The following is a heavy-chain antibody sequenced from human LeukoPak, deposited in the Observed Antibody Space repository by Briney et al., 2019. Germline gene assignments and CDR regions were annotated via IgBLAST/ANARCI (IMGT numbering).Heavy chain of an antibody. CDR1: GYTFTSYY. D-gene: IGHD6-19*01. V-gene: IGHV1-46*01. CDR3: ARVPSQWLVRGRGTFDY. J-gene: IGHJ4*02. CDR2: INPSGGST. Sequence: ASVKVSCKASGYTFTSYYTHWVRQAPGQGLEWMGIINPSGGSTSYAQKFQGRVTMTRDTSTSTVYMELSSLRSEDTAVYYCARVPSQWLVRGRGTFDYWGQGTLVTVSS.